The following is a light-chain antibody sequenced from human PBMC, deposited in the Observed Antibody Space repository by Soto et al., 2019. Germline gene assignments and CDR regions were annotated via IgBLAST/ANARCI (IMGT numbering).Light chain of an antibody. V-gene: IGLV2-14*01. CDR1: STDVGAYNY. CDR2: EVS. Sequence: QSALTRPASVSGSPGQSITVSCTGSSTDVGAYNYVSWYQQHPGKAPKLIIFEVSNRPSGLSNRFSGSKSGNTASLTISGLHPEDEAEYSCSSYTTSSIYVFGTGTKLTVL. J-gene: IGLJ1*01. CDR3: SSYTTSSIYV.